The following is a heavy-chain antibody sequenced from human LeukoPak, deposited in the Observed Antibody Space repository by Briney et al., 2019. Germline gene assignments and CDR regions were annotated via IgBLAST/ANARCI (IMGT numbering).Heavy chain of an antibody. V-gene: IGHV4-4*07. D-gene: IGHD2-15*01. CDR3: VRAPSGCGGTCPSDH. J-gene: IGHJ4*02. CDR1: GGSISGYF. Sequence: TSETQSLTYTVSGGSISGYFWSWIRQPAGKGLEWIGRIHDNGDSNHNPSLKSRVTMALDTSGNQVSLKLTSVTAAGTAVYYCVRAPSGCGGTCPSDHWGPGTLVAVSS. CDR2: IHDNGDS.